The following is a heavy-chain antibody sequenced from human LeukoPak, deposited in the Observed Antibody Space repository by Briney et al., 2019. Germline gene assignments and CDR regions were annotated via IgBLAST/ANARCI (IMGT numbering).Heavy chain of an antibody. CDR2: ISPTGSTT. J-gene: IGHJ4*02. V-gene: IGHV3-74*01. CDR1: GFSFSGHW. CDR3: ARGEDIVVVPAAMGFDY. D-gene: IGHD2-2*01. Sequence: GGSLRLSCTASGFSFSGHWMHWARQLPGKGLVWVSRISPTGSTTSYADSVKGRFTVSRDNAKNSLYLQMNSLRAEDTAVYYCARGEDIVVVPAAMGFDYWGQGTLVTVSS.